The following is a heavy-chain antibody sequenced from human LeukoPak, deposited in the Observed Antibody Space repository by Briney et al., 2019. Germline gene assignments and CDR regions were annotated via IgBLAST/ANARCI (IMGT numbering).Heavy chain of an antibody. J-gene: IGHJ4*02. CDR2: IYHSGGT. CDR1: GYSITSGYY. CDR3: ARLYLRDHCSSTSCYGLYFDY. V-gene: IGHV4-38-2*01. Sequence: SETLSLTCAVSGYSITSGYYWGWIRQPPGKGLGWFGVIYHSGGTYYNPSLKTRVTISVDTSKNQFSLKLSSVTAADTAVYYCARLYLRDHCSSTSCYGLYFDYWGQGTLVTVSS. D-gene: IGHD2-2*01.